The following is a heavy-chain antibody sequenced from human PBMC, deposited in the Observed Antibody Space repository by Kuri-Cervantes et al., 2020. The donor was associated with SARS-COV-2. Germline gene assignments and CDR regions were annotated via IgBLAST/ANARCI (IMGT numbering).Heavy chain of an antibody. CDR3: ARDRRSDGMDV. CDR1: GFTFDDYA. V-gene: IGHV3-9*01. CDR2: ISWNSGSI. J-gene: IGHJ6*02. D-gene: IGHD4-17*01. Sequence: SLKISCAASGFTFDDYAMHWVRQAPGKGLEWVSGISWNSGSIGYADSVKGRFTISRDNSKNTLYLQMNSLGAEDTAVYYCARDRRSDGMDVWGQGTTVTVSS.